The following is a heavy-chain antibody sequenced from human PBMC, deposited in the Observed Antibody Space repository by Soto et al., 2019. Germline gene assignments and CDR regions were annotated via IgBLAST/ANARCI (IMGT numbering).Heavy chain of an antibody. CDR3: ARGEYQLLQYYYYGMDV. J-gene: IGHJ6*02. V-gene: IGHV4-34*01. CDR2: INHSGGT. Sequence: SETLSLTCAVYGGSFSGYYWSWIRQPPGKGLEWIGEINHSGGTNYNPSLKSRVTISVDTSKNQFSLKLSSVTAADTAVYYCARGEYQLLQYYYYGMDVWGQGTTVTVSS. CDR1: GGSFSGYY. D-gene: IGHD2-2*01.